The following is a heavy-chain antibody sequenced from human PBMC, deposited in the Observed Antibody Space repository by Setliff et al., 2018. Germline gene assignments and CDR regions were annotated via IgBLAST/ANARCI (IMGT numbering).Heavy chain of an antibody. Sequence: GGSLRLSCAASGFTFSDYYMSWIRQAPGKGLEWVAHIKQDGSEEYYVDSVKGRFTISRDNARNSLYLQMNSLRAEDTAVYYCARAPFSSGWYGGWEYYFDYWGQGTQVTVSS. CDR2: IKQDGSEE. CDR3: ARAPFSSGWYGGWEYYFDY. CDR1: GFTFSDYY. V-gene: IGHV3-7*01. D-gene: IGHD6-19*01. J-gene: IGHJ4*02.